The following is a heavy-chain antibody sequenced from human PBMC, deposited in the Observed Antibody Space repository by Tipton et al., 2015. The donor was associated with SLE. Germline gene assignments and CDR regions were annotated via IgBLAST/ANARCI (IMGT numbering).Heavy chain of an antibody. J-gene: IGHJ4*02. V-gene: IGHV3-33*06. CDR3: AKGPGGSYLDYFDY. CDR2: IWYDGSNK. CDR1: GFTFSDYA. Sequence: SLRLSCAASGFTFSDYAMHWVRQAPGKGLEWVAVIWYDGSNKYYADSVKGRFTISRDNSKNTLYLQMNSLRAEDTAVYYCAKGPGGSYLDYFDYWGQGTLVTVSS. D-gene: IGHD1-26*01.